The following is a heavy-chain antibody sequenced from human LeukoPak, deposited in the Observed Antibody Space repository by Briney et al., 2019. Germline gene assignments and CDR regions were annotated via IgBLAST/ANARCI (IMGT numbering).Heavy chain of an antibody. J-gene: IGHJ6*03. D-gene: IGHD3-10*01. Sequence: GGSLRLSCAASGFTFGSYWMTWVRQAPGKGLEWVANIKKDGTEEHYVDSAKGRFTVSRDNARNSLYLQMNSLRVEDTAIYYCARNYGPGPRYYYYYMDVWGKGTTVTVSS. V-gene: IGHV3-7*01. CDR3: ARNYGPGPRYYYYYMDV. CDR1: GFTFGSYW. CDR2: IKKDGTEE.